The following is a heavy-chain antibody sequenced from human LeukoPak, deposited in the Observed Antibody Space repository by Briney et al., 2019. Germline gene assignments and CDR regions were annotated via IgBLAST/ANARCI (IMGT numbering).Heavy chain of an antibody. V-gene: IGHV3-30*04. CDR3: ANHAVGAAFDI. J-gene: IGHJ3*02. Sequence: GGSLRLSCAASGFTFSSYAMQWVRQAPGKGLEWVAVISRDGSSKHYADSVKGRFTISRDNSKNSLYLQMNSLRAEDTAVFYCANHAVGAAFDIWGQGTMVTVSS. CDR1: GFTFSSYA. D-gene: IGHD6-19*01. CDR2: ISRDGSSK.